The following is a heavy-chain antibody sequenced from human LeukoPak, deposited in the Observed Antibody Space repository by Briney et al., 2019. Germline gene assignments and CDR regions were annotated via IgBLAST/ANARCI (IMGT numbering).Heavy chain of an antibody. D-gene: IGHD3-22*01. CDR2: IYRSGST. Sequence: SETLSLTCAVSGGSISSGGYSWSWIRQPPGKGLEWIGYIYRSGSTYYNPSLKSRVTISVDRSKNQFSLKLSSVTAADTAVYYCARRVTYYYDTAGAFDIWGQGTMVTVSS. CDR3: ARRVTYYYDTAGAFDI. CDR1: GGSISSGGYS. V-gene: IGHV4-30-2*01. J-gene: IGHJ3*02.